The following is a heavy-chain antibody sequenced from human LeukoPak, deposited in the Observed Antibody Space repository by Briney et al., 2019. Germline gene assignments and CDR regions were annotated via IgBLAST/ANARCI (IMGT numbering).Heavy chain of an antibody. D-gene: IGHD5-12*01. Sequence: ASVKASCKASGYTFTSYGISWVRQAPGQGLEWMGWISAYNGNTNYAQKLQGRVTMTTDTSTSTAYMQLRSLRSDDTAVYYCARALGLGYSGLRLGWFDPWGQGTLVTVSS. CDR1: GYTFTSYG. CDR3: ARALGLGYSGLRLGWFDP. V-gene: IGHV1-18*01. CDR2: ISAYNGNT. J-gene: IGHJ5*02.